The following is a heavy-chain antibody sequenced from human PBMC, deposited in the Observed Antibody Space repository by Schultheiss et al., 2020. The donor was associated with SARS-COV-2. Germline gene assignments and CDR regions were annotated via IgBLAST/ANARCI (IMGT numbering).Heavy chain of an antibody. CDR3: ARDSDYNRGNYYYYYYMDV. Sequence: GSLRLSCTVSGGSISSYYWGWIRQPPGKGLEWIGSIYYSGSTNYNPSLKSRVTMSVDTSKNQLSLNLRSVTAADTAVYYCARDSDYNRGNYYYYYYMDVWGKGTTVTVSS. J-gene: IGHJ6*03. CDR2: IYYSGST. V-gene: IGHV4-59*01. D-gene: IGHD4-11*01. CDR1: GGSISSYY.